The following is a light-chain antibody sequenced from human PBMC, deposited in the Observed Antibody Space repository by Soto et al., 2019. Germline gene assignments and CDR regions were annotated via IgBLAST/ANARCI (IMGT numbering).Light chain of an antibody. CDR2: GAS. Sequence: EIVMTQSPATLSVSPGERATLYCRASQSVSSNLAWYQQKHGQAPRLLIYGASTRATGIPARFSGSGSGTEFTLTISSLQSEDFAVYYCQQYINWPLTFGGGTKVEIK. CDR3: QQYINWPLT. CDR1: QSVSSN. J-gene: IGKJ4*01. V-gene: IGKV3-15*01.